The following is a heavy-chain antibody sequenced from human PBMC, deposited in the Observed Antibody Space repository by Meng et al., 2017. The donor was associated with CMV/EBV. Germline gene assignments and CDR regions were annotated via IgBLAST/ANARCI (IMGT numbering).Heavy chain of an antibody. Sequence: SVKVFCKASGGTFISYAISWVRQAPGQGLEWMGGIIPIFGTAHYAQKFQGRVTLTTDESTSTAYMELSSLRSEDTAVYYCASSRITIFGVVIPRRYYGMDVWGQGTTVTVSS. D-gene: IGHD3-3*01. J-gene: IGHJ6*02. V-gene: IGHV1-69*05. CDR2: IIPIFGTA. CDR1: GGTFISYA. CDR3: ASSRITIFGVVIPRRYYGMDV.